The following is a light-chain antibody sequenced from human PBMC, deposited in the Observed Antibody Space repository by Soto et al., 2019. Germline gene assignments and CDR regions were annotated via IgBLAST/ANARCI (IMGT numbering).Light chain of an antibody. CDR2: HTS. J-gene: IGKJ4*01. Sequence: EIVMTQSPANLSVSPGESVSLSCRASQTISYNLAWYQQKPGLPPRLLIYHTSTRASVVPSRFSGSGSGTDFSLTIRSLQSEDFAVYYCQRYDNWPLIFGGGTKVDIQ. V-gene: IGKV3-15*01. CDR3: QRYDNWPLI. CDR1: QTISYN.